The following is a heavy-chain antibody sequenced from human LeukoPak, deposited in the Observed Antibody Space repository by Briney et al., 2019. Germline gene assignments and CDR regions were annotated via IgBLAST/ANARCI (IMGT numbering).Heavy chain of an antibody. CDR1: GFTFSSYA. CDR3: AKRGVATSMYGMDV. CDR2: ISGSGGST. J-gene: IGHJ6*02. D-gene: IGHD5-12*01. Sequence: GGSLGLSCAASGFTFSSYAMSWVRQAPGKGLEWVSVISGSGGSTYYADSVKGRFTISRDNSKNTLYLQMNSLRAEDTAVYYCAKRGVATSMYGMDVWGQGTTVTVPS. V-gene: IGHV3-23*01.